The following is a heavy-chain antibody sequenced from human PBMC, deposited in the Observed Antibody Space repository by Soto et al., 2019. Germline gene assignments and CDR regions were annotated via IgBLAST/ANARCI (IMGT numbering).Heavy chain of an antibody. CDR3: ARDTGYSSSWYQAHYYYYYGMDV. CDR1: GFTFSSYA. CDR2: ISYDGSNK. D-gene: IGHD6-13*01. V-gene: IGHV3-30-3*01. J-gene: IGHJ6*02. Sequence: PGGSLRLSCAASGFTFSSYAMHWVRQAPGKGLEWVAVISYDGSNKYYADSVKGRFTISRDNSKNTLYLQMSSLRAEDTAVYYCARDTGYSSSWYQAHYYYYYGMDVWGQGTTVTVSS.